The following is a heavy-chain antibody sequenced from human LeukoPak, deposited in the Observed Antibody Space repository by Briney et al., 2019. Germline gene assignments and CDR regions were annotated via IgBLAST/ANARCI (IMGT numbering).Heavy chain of an antibody. D-gene: IGHD6-13*01. J-gene: IGHJ4*02. Sequence: GGSLRLSCAASGFNFNSFAMSWVRQAPGKGLEWVSTFSGSGGRTYYVDSVKGRFTISRDNSKNTLYLQMNSLRAEDTAVYYCAKSFGPVIAAAGTGADWGQGTLVTVSS. CDR1: GFNFNSFA. CDR2: FSGSGGRT. V-gene: IGHV3-23*01. CDR3: AKSFGPVIAAAGTGAD.